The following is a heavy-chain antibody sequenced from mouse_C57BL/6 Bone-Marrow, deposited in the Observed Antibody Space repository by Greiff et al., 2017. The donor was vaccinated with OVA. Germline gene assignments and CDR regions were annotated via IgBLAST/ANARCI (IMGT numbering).Heavy chain of an antibody. Sequence: EVKLEESGPGLVKPSQSLSLTCSVTGYSITSCYYWNWIRQFPGNKLEWMGYISYDGSNNSNPSLQNRISITRDTSKNQFFLKLNSVTTEDTATYYCARGGYVDFWYFDVWGTGTTVTVSS. D-gene: IGHD2-14*01. CDR3: ARGGYVDFWYFDV. CDR2: ISYDGSN. V-gene: IGHV3-6*01. CDR1: GYSITSCYY. J-gene: IGHJ1*03.